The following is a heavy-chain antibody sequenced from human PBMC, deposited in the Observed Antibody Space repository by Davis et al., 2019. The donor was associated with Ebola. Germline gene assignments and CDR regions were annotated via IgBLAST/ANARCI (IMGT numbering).Heavy chain of an antibody. V-gene: IGHV3-53*05. D-gene: IGHD2-8*01. CDR2: IYSGGST. CDR3: ARGMGYYYYYGMDV. CDR1: GFTVSSNY. Sequence: GGSLRLSCAASGFTVSSNYMSWVRQAPGKGLEWVSVIYSGGSTYYADSVKGRFTISRDNSKNTLYLQMNSLRAEDTAVYYCARGMGYYYYYGMDVWGQGTTVTVSS. J-gene: IGHJ6*02.